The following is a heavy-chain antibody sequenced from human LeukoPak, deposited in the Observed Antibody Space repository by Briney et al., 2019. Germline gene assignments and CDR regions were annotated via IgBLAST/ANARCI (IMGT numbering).Heavy chain of an antibody. V-gene: IGHV1-69*13. CDR3: ARDRYSGSYYRYYYYGMDV. Sequence: ASVKVSCKASGGTFSSYAISWVRQAPGQGLEWMGGIIPIFGTANYAQEFQGRVTITADESTSTAYMELSSLRSEDTAVYYCARDRYSGSYYRYYYYGMDVWGQGTTVTVSS. J-gene: IGHJ6*02. CDR1: GGTFSSYA. D-gene: IGHD1-26*01. CDR2: IIPIFGTA.